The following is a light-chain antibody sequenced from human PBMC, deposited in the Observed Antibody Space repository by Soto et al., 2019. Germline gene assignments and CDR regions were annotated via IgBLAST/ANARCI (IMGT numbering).Light chain of an antibody. J-gene: IGKJ1*01. CDR1: QSASSSY. CDR3: QQYETFSGT. Sequence: EIVLTQSPGTLSLSPGERATLSCRASQSASSSYLAWYQQKPGQAPRLLIYDASALPRGVPSRFSGSGSGTKFTLTIASLQPDDFATYYCQQYETFSGTFGPGTKVDIK. CDR2: DAS. V-gene: IGKV3-20*01.